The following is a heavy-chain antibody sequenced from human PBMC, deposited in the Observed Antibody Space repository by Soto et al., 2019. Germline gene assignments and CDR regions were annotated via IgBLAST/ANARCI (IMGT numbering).Heavy chain of an antibody. CDR2: ISYGGNT. D-gene: IGHD6-6*01. V-gene: IGHV4-59*13. Sequence: QVQLQESGPGLVKPSETLSLTCTVSGASISPYYWSWIRQPQGKRLEWIGFISYGGNTIYNPSLESRVTISVDTSKNQFSLRLSSVTAADTAVYYCVRDAYSSSHFDYWGQGTLVTVSS. CDR1: GASISPYY. CDR3: VRDAYSSSHFDY. J-gene: IGHJ4*02.